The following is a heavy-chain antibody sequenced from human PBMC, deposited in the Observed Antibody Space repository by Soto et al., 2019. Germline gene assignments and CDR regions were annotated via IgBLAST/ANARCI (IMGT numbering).Heavy chain of an antibody. Sequence: QVQLQESGPGLVEPSQTLSLTCSVSGGSMRSEGYYWSWIRQHPGKGLEWIGYIYYSGLTDYNPSLQSRLHISVDKSKNEFYLKMWSVTAADAAVYYCAYLRGFTGYPGDWGQGTLVTVSS. J-gene: IGHJ4*02. CDR3: AYLRGFTGYPGD. D-gene: IGHD3-16*01. CDR2: IYYSGLT. V-gene: IGHV4-31*03. CDR1: GGSMRSEGYY.